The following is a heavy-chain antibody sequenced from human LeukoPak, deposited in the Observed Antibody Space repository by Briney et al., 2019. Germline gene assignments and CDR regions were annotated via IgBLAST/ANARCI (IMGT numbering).Heavy chain of an antibody. J-gene: IGHJ4*02. CDR1: GFTFSSYA. CDR2: ISGNGDNT. CDR3: ARDPVCDY. Sequence: GGSLRLSCAASGFTFSSYAMSWVRQSPGKGLEWVSGISGNGDNTYYADSVKGRFTISRDNAKNSLYLQMNSLRAEDTAVYYCARDPVCDYWGQGTLVTVSS. V-gene: IGHV3-23*01.